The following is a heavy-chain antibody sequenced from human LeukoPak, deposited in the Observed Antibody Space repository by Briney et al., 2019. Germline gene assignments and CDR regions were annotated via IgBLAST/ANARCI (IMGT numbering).Heavy chain of an antibody. CDR3: TRGNILSGYCFDF. J-gene: IGHJ4*02. Sequence: SETLSLTCAVYGGSISGYYWSLIRQPPGKGLEWVGEIHYTGATSYNPSLKSRATISIETSKNQVSLRLSSVTAADTAVYYCTRGNILSGYCFDFWGQGALVTVSS. V-gene: IGHV4-34*01. CDR1: GGSISGYY. CDR2: IHYTGAT. D-gene: IGHD3-9*01.